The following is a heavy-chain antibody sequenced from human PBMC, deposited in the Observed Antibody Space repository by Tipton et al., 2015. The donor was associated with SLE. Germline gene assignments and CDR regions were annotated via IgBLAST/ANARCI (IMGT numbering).Heavy chain of an antibody. D-gene: IGHD3-22*01. CDR2: IYYKGST. Sequence: TLSLTCTVSGGSVNGHYWNWIRQAPGKGLEWIGYIYYKGSTDYKSSLKSRLTISIDTSKNQVSLKLTSVTAADTAVYYCARDTSGYYYHFDSWGQGTLVTVSS. J-gene: IGHJ4*02. V-gene: IGHV4-59*02. CDR1: GGSVNGHY. CDR3: ARDTSGYYYHFDS.